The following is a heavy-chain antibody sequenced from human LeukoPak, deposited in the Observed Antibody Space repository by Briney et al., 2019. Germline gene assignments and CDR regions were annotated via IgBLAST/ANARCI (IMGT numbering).Heavy chain of an antibody. D-gene: IGHD2-15*01. V-gene: IGHV3-48*02. J-gene: IGHJ4*02. Sequence: QTGGSLRLSCAASGFTFSRFEMNWVRQAPGKGLEWISYISSSSSAIYYADSVKGRFTISRDNAKNSLYLQMSSLRDEDTAVYYCAQKGGTDHWGQGTLVTVSS. CDR3: AQKGGTDH. CDR1: GFTFSRFE. CDR2: ISSSSSAI.